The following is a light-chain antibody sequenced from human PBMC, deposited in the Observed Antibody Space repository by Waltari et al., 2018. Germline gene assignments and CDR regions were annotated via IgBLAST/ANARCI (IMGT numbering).Light chain of an antibody. CDR3: SSYISSSTLEL. CDR1: SSDVGAYNY. V-gene: IGLV2-14*03. Sequence: QSALTQPASVSGSPGQSITISCTGTSSDVGAYNYVSWYQQHQGKAPKLILFDVSNRPSGVSNRVSGSKSGNTASLTISGLQAEDEADYYCSSYISSSTLELFGGGTSLTVL. J-gene: IGLJ2*01. CDR2: DVS.